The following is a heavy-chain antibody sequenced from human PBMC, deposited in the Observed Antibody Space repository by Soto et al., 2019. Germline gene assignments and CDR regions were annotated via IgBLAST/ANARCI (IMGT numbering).Heavy chain of an antibody. Sequence: GASVKVSCKASGGTFSSYAISWVRQAPGQGLEWMGGIIPIFGTANYAQKFQGRVTITADESTSTAYMELSSLRSEDTAVYYCARAGASGGRAYYYGMDVWGQGTTVTVSS. CDR2: IIPIFGTA. D-gene: IGHD7-27*01. CDR1: GGTFSSYA. V-gene: IGHV1-69*13. J-gene: IGHJ6*02. CDR3: ARAGASGGRAYYYGMDV.